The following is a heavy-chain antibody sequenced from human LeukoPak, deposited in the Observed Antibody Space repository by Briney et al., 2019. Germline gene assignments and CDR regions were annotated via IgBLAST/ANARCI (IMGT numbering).Heavy chain of an antibody. CDR1: GGSISSYY. D-gene: IGHD2-2*01. J-gene: IGHJ5*02. CDR3: ARAPEGYCGRTSCYAPGPFDP. CDR2: IHIIGST. Sequence: PSETLSLTCTVSGGSISSYYGSWIRQPAGKGLEWIGRIHIIGSTNYNPSLKSRVTISIVTSKNQFSLRLSSVTAADTAVYYCARAPEGYCGRTSCYAPGPFDPWGQGTLVTVSS. V-gene: IGHV4-4*07.